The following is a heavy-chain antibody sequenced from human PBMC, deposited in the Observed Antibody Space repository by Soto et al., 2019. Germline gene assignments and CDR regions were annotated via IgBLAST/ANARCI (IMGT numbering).Heavy chain of an antibody. CDR2: ISAYNGNT. J-gene: IGHJ5*02. V-gene: IGHV1-18*01. D-gene: IGHD1-20*01. Sequence: ASVKVSCKASGYTFTSYGISWVRQAPGQGLEWMGWISAYNGNTNYAQKLQGRVTMTTDTSTSTAYMELRSLRSDDTAVYYCGRSKGNLTGTTNWFDPWGQGTLVTVSS. CDR1: GYTFTSYG. CDR3: GRSKGNLTGTTNWFDP.